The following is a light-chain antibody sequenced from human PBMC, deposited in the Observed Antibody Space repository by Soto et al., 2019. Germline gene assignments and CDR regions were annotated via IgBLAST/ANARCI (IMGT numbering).Light chain of an antibody. CDR2: EGT. J-gene: IGLJ1*01. V-gene: IGLV2-23*01. CDR1: TSGVGGYNL. Sequence: QSALTQPASVSGSPGQSITISCSGTTSGVGGYNLVSWYQQHTAKAPKLLIYEGTQRPSGVSSRFSGSKSGNTASLTISGLQAEDEADYYCSSYASSSSYDFGTGTKVTV. CDR3: SSYASSSSYD.